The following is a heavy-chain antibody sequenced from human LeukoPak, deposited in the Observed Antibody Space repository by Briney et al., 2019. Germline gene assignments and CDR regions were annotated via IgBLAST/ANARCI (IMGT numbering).Heavy chain of an antibody. J-gene: IGHJ5*02. V-gene: IGHV4-4*07. Sequence: SETLSLTCTFSGDSISSNYWSRIRQPAGKGLEWIARIHASGNIDYNPSLKSRVTITLDTPRKQVFLRLTSVTAADTAVYYCARDRGGSSWYNWYDAWGQGILVTVSS. CDR3: ARDRGGSSWYNWYDA. CDR2: IHASGNI. CDR1: GDSISSNY. D-gene: IGHD6-13*01.